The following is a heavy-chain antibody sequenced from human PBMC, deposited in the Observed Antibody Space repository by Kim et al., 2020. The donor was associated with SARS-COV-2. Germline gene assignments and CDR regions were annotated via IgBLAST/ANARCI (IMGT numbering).Heavy chain of an antibody. D-gene: IGHD6-13*01. CDR3: AKGNLGPLWYASLELDY. Sequence: GGSLRLSCAASGFTFDDYAMHWVRQAPGKGLEWVSVISWDSGNIGYADSVKGRFTISRDNAKNSLYLQMNSLRAEDTALYYCAKGNLGPLWYASLELDYLGQGTPVTVSS. CDR2: ISWDSGNI. J-gene: IGHJ4*02. CDR1: GFTFDDYA. V-gene: IGHV3-9*01.